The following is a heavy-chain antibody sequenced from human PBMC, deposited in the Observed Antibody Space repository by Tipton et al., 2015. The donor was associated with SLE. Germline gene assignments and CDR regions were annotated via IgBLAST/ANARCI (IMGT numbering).Heavy chain of an antibody. D-gene: IGHD3-10*01. CDR2: TYYGGST. V-gene: IGHV4-59*11. CDR3: ARRVADFGSLGPTYFDF. J-gene: IGHJ4*02. CDR1: EDSITTHY. Sequence: GLVKPSETLSLACIVSEDSITTHYLNWIRQPPGKGLEWIGYTYYGGSTKYNPSLNSRVTISLDTSKNQFSLRLSSVTAADTALYYCARRVADFGSLGPTYFDFWGQGSLVTVSS.